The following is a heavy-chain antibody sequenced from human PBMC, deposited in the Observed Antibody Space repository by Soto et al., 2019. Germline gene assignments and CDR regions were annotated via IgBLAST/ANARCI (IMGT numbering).Heavy chain of an antibody. CDR3: AKIIAARPTVRWFDP. CDR2: ISGSGGST. Sequence: AGSLRLSCAASGFTFSSYAMSWVRQAPGKGLEWVSAISGSGGSTYYADSVKGRYTISRDNSKNTLYLQMNGLRAEDTAVYYCAKIIAARPTVRWFDPWGQGTLVTVSS. J-gene: IGHJ5*02. V-gene: IGHV3-23*01. D-gene: IGHD6-6*01. CDR1: GFTFSSYA.